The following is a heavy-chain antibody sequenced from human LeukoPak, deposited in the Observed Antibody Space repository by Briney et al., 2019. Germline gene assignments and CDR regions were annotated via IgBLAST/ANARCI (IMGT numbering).Heavy chain of an antibody. CDR2: IYSGGST. Sequence: GGSLRLSCAASGFTVSSNYMSWVRQAPGKGLEWVSVIYSGGSTYYADSVKGRFTISRDNSKNTLYLQMNSLRAEDTAVYYCAKRADSSSSGGLDYWGQGTLVTVSS. CDR1: GFTVSSNY. CDR3: AKRADSSSSGGLDY. V-gene: IGHV3-53*01. J-gene: IGHJ4*02. D-gene: IGHD6-6*01.